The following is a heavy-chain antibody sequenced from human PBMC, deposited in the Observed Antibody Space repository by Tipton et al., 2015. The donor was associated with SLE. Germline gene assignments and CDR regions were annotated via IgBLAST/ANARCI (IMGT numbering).Heavy chain of an antibody. J-gene: IGHJ2*01. CDR2: IYHSGST. CDR3: ARHAQLGREYWYFDL. Sequence: TLSLTCAVSGYSISSGYYWGWIRQPPGKGLEWIGNIYHSGSTYYNPSLKSRVTISVDASRNQFSLRLSSVTAADTAVYYCARHAQLGREYWYFDLWGRGTLVTVSS. CDR1: GYSISSGYY. D-gene: IGHD7-27*01. V-gene: IGHV4-38-2*01.